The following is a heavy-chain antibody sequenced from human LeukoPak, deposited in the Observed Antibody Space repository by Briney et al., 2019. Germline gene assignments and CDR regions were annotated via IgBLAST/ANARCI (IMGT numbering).Heavy chain of an antibody. CDR2: IYYSGST. D-gene: IGHD3-3*01. J-gene: IGHJ4*02. Sequence: SETLSLTCTVSGRSISSSSYYWGWIRQPPGKGLEWIGSIYYSGSTYYNPSLKSRVTISVDTSKNQFSLKLSSVTAADTAVYYCARQAIFGVVIAFRGYYFDYWGQGTLVTVSS. CDR1: GRSISSSSYY. CDR3: ARQAIFGVVIAFRGYYFDY. V-gene: IGHV4-39*01.